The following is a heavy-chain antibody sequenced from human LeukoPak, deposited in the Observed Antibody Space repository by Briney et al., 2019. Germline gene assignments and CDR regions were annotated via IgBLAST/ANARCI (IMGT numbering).Heavy chain of an antibody. CDR1: GYTFTSYD. Sequence: EASVKVSCKASGYTFTSYDINWVRQATGQGLEWMGWMNPNSGNTGYAQKFQGGVTMTRNTSISTAYMELSSLRSEDTAVYYCARSLFLFDGDYVIYYFDYWGQGTLVTVSS. D-gene: IGHD4-17*01. CDR3: ARSLFLFDGDYVIYYFDY. V-gene: IGHV1-8*01. CDR2: MNPNSGNT. J-gene: IGHJ4*02.